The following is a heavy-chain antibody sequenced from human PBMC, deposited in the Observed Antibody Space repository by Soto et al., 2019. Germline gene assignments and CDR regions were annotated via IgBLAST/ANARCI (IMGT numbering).Heavy chain of an antibody. CDR3: VRGTNGWYGIVY. Sequence: SLRLSCAASGFTFSNYWMHWVRLPPGKGLLWVSRINIGGSATNYAGSVEGRFTVSRDDAKNTLYLQMNSLRDDDTAVYYCVRGTNGWYGIVYRGQGAAVTASS. CDR2: INIGGSAT. V-gene: IGHV3-74*01. D-gene: IGHD6-19*01. CDR1: GFTFSNYW. J-gene: IGHJ4*02.